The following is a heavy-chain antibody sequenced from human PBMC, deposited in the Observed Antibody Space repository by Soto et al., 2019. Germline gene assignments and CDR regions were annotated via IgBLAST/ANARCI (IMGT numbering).Heavy chain of an antibody. CDR2: INPNSGGT. V-gene: IGHV1-2*04. CDR1: GYTFTGYY. J-gene: IGHJ6*02. D-gene: IGHD6-13*01. CDR3: ARGVAAAGTWISFRSGGMDV. Sequence: ASVKVSCKASGYTFTGYYMHWVRQAPGQGLEWMGWINPNSGGTNYAQKFQGWVTMTRDTSISTAYMELSRLRSDDTAVYYCARGVAAAGTWISFRSGGMDVWGQGTTVTVSS.